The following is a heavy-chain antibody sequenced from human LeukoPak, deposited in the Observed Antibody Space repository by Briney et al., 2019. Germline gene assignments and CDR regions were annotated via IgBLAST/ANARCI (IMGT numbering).Heavy chain of an antibody. D-gene: IGHD6-13*01. CDR2: ISGDGGST. CDR3: AKDIGGQQLVPAIFDY. Sequence: PGGSLRLSCAASGFTFDDYAMHWVRQAPGKGLDWVSLISGDGGSTYYADSVKGRFTISRDNSKNSLYLQMNSLRTEDTALYYCAKDIGGQQLVPAIFDYWGQGTLVTVSS. J-gene: IGHJ4*02. V-gene: IGHV3-43*02. CDR1: GFTFDDYA.